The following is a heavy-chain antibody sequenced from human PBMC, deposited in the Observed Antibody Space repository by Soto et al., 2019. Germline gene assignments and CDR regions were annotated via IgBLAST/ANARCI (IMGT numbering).Heavy chain of an antibody. Sequence: PGESLKISCQGSGYRFSSYWIAWVRQMPGKGLEWMGIICPGDSDTIYSPSFQGQVTFSVDKSTSTAYLQWSSLKASDTAMYYCARQGSNGAYYYYGMDVWGQGTTVTVSS. D-gene: IGHD2-8*01. CDR1: GYRFSSYW. J-gene: IGHJ6*02. CDR2: ICPGDSDT. V-gene: IGHV5-51*01. CDR3: ARQGSNGAYYYYGMDV.